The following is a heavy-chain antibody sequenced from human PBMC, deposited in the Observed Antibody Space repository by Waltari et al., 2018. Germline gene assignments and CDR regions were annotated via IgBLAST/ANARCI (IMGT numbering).Heavy chain of an antibody. Sequence: QVQLQESGPGLVKPSETLSLTCNVSGGSISAYSWSWTRQPPGKGLEWIGYIYYSGSTNYNPSLKSRVTISVDTSKNQFSLKLTSVTAADTAVYYCTRPRAGDLYDAFDIWGQGTMVTVSS. CDR1: GGSISAYS. V-gene: IGHV4-59*08. J-gene: IGHJ3*02. D-gene: IGHD7-27*01. CDR2: IYYSGST. CDR3: TRPRAGDLYDAFDI.